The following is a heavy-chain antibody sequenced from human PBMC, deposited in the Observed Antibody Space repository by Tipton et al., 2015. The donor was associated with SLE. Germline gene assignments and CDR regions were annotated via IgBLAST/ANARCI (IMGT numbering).Heavy chain of an antibody. V-gene: IGHV5-51*03. J-gene: IGHJ4*02. CDR3: ARLPLQGDYFRY. CDR2: IYPGDSDT. Sequence: QLVQSGAEARKPGESLKISCKDFGHTFTTSWIAWVRQKPGKGLEWMGIIYPGDSDTTYSPSFRGQITISADKSINTAYLQWGSLEASDTAMYYCARLPLQGDYFRYWGQGALVTVSS. CDR1: GHTFTTSW.